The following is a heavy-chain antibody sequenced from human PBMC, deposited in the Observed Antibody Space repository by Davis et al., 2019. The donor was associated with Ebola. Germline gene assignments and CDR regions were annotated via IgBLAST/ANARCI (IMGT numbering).Heavy chain of an antibody. V-gene: IGHV3-30*18. CDR2: ISYDGSNK. Sequence: PGGSLRLSCAVSGFTISSYGLHLVRQAPGKGLEWVAVISYDGSNKYYADSVKGRFTISSDNSKNSLYLQMNSLRAEDTAVYYCANGGSGTVTYYFDYWSQGTLVTVSS. CDR1: GFTISSYG. CDR3: ANGGSGTVTYYFDY. J-gene: IGHJ4*02. D-gene: IGHD4-17*01.